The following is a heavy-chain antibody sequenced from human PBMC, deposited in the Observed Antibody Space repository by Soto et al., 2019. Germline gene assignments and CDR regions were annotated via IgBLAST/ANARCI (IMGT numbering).Heavy chain of an antibody. V-gene: IGHV4-39*01. CDR2: IYVSGST. CDR1: GVSITNTSYY. J-gene: IGHJ4*02. CDR3: ARHGSY. Sequence: QLQLQESGPGLVKPSETLSLTCTVSGVSITNTSYYWGWIRQPPGKGLEWIGTIYVSGSTFYNPSLKSRLTISVDTSKNPFSLRLSSVTAADTAVYYCARHGSYWGQGTLVAVSS.